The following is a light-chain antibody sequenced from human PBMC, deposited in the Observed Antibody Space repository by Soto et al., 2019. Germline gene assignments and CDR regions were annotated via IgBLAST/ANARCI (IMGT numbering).Light chain of an antibody. J-gene: IGKJ4*01. V-gene: IGKV1-33*01. CDR3: QQFDSVPLT. Sequence: DVQMTQSPSSLSASVGDRVTITCQASHDIGTYLNWYQHKPGKAPKLLIFDTSHLATGVPARFSGSGSDTYFTFTITHLQAEDFAAYYCQQFDSVPLTFGGGTHVEI. CDR2: DTS. CDR1: HDIGTY.